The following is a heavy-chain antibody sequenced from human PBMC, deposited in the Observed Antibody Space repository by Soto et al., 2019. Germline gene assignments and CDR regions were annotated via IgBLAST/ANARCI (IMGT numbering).Heavy chain of an antibody. D-gene: IGHD3-10*01. CDR1: GGTSNNNA. V-gene: IGHV1-69*01. J-gene: IGHJ4*02. Sequence: QVQLVQSGAEVKKPGSSVKVSCKASGGTSNNNANSWVRQAPGQGLEWMGGIVPVFGTANYAQKFRGRVRITADGSTRTLNMELSSLRSDDTAVYYCATLQGSGTYYDDDYWGQGTLVTVSS. CDR2: IVPVFGTA. CDR3: ATLQGSGTYYDDDY.